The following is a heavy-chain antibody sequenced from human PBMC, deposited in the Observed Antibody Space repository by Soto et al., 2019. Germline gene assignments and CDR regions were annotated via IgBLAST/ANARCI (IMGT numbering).Heavy chain of an antibody. CDR3: GGGLRFGEDYYGMGV. CDR2: IYYSGST. CDR1: GGSISSGGYY. Sequence: QVQLQESGPGLVKPSQTLSLTCTVSGGSISSGGYYWSWIRQHPGKGLEWIGYIYYSGSTYYNPSLKSRVNISVDTSKKQFPLKVSSVTAAETGVDFCGGGLRFGEDYYGMGVWGQRNKGTVSS. J-gene: IGHJ6*01. V-gene: IGHV4-31*03. D-gene: IGHD3-10*01.